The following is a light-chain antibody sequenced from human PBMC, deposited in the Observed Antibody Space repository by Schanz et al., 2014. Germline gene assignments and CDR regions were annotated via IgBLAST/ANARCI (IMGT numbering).Light chain of an antibody. CDR2: EVS. CDR3: ATWDDGLTARV. V-gene: IGLV2-8*01. J-gene: IGLJ3*02. Sequence: QSALTQPPSASGSPGQSVTISCTGTSSDIGGYNYVSWYQQHPGKAPKILIYEVSKRPSGVPDRFSGSKSGNTASLTVSGLQAEDEADYYCATWDDGLTARVFGGGTKLTVL. CDR1: SSDIGGYNY.